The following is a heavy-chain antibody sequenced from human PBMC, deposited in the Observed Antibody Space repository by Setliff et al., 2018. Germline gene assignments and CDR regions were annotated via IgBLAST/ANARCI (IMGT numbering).Heavy chain of an antibody. J-gene: IGHJ3*01. CDR2: SRDKASSYTT. Sequence: LRLSCVASGFTFSDHYMDWVRQAPGRGLEWVARSRDKASSYTTEYAASVKGRFTIARDNSKNSVYLQMNSVKTEDAAVYFCARSPANGGHDAFDVWGQGTMVTVSS. V-gene: IGHV3-72*01. D-gene: IGHD6-25*01. CDR3: ARSPANGGHDAFDV. CDR1: GFTFSDHY.